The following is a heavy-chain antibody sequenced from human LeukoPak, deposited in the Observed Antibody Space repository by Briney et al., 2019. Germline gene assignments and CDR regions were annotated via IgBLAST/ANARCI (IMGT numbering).Heavy chain of an antibody. V-gene: IGHV3-21*01. J-gene: IGHJ6*04. CDR1: GFTFSSYS. CDR2: ISSSSSYI. D-gene: IGHD6-13*01. CDR3: ARDKSGIAAAGTGYYYGMDV. Sequence: PGGSLRLSCAASGFTFSSYSMNWVRQAPGKGLDWVSSISSSSSYIYYADSVKGRFTISRDNAKNSPYLQMNSLRAEDTAVYYCARDKSGIAAAGTGYYYGMDVWGKGTTVTVSS.